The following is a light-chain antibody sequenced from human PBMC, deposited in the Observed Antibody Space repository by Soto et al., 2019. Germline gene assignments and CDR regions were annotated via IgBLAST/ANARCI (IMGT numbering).Light chain of an antibody. CDR3: QKYSDVPFT. CDR1: QGFSNY. V-gene: IGKV1-27*01. Sequence: DIQMTQSPSSLSASVGDRVTITCRASQGFSNYLAWYQQKPGKVPMLLIYATSTLQSGVPSRFSGSGSGTDFTLTISSLQPEDVATYYCQKYSDVPFTFGPGTKVDIK. CDR2: ATS. J-gene: IGKJ3*01.